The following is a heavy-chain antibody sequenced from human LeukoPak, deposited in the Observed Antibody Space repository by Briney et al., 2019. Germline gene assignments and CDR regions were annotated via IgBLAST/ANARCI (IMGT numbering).Heavy chain of an antibody. Sequence: KTSETLSLTCAVYGGSFSGYYWSWIRQPPGKGLEWIGYIYYSGSTYYNPSLKSRVTIPVDTSKNQFSLKLSSVTAADTAVYYCASGYDFWSGPDAFDIWGQGTMVTVSS. D-gene: IGHD3-3*01. CDR3: ASGYDFWSGPDAFDI. J-gene: IGHJ3*02. V-gene: IGHV4-34*01. CDR2: IYYSGST. CDR1: GGSFSGYY.